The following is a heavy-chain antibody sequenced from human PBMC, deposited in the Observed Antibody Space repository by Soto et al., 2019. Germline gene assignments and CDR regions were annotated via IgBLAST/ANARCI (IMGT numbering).Heavy chain of an antibody. CDR3: ARDPPGGGIAWFDP. J-gene: IGHJ5*02. CDR2: ISAYNGNT. V-gene: IGHV1-18*01. CDR1: GYTLTSYG. Sequence: ASVKVSCKASGYTLTSYGISWVRQAPGQGLEWMGWISAYNGNTNYAQKLQGRVTMTTDTSTSTAYMELRSLRSDDTAVYYCARDPPGGGIAWFDPWGQGTLVTVSS. D-gene: IGHD3-16*02.